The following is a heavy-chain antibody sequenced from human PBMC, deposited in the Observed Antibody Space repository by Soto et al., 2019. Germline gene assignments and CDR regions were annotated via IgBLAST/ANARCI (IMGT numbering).Heavy chain of an antibody. CDR3: ARIQGGPTYYYYYGMDV. Sequence: SGPTLVNPTDTLTLTCTVSGFSLSNDRMGVSWIRQPPGEALEWLAHVFSNDEKSYSASLKSRLTISKDTSKSQVILTVTDMDPVDTATYYCARIQGGPTYYYYYGMDVWGQGTTVTVSS. CDR2: VFSNDEK. D-gene: IGHD3-16*01. CDR1: GFSLSNDRMG. J-gene: IGHJ6*02. V-gene: IGHV2-26*01.